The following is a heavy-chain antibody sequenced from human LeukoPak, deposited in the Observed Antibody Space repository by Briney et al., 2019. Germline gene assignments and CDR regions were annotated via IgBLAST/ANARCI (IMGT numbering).Heavy chain of an antibody. Sequence: GGSLRLSCAASGFTVSSNYTSWVRQAPGKGLEWVSFIHSGVSTYYADSVKGRFTISRDNSKNTLSLQMNSLRAEDTAVYYCAKGIELWLTCFDHWGQGTLVTASS. CDR2: IHSGVST. CDR1: GFTVSSNY. D-gene: IGHD5-18*01. CDR3: AKGIELWLTCFDH. V-gene: IGHV3-53*01. J-gene: IGHJ4*02.